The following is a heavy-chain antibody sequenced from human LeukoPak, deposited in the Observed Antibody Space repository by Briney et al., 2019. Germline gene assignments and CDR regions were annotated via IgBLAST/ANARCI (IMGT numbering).Heavy chain of an antibody. J-gene: IGHJ4*02. CDR2: INPNSGGT. CDR1: GYTFTGYY. D-gene: IGHD3-16*02. CDR3: AREYDYVWGSYRPLHY. V-gene: IGHV1-2*04. Sequence: ASVKVSCKASGYTFTGYYMHWVRQAPGQGLEWMGWINPNSGGTNYAQKFQGWVTMTRDTSISTAYMELSRLRSDDTAVYYCAREYDYVWGSYRPLHYWGQGTLVTVSS.